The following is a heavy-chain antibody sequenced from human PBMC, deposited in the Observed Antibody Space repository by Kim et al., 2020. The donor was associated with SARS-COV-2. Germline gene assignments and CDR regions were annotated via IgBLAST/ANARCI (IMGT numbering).Heavy chain of an antibody. CDR1: GFTFSSYA. D-gene: IGHD1-26*01. Sequence: GGSLRLSCAASGFTFSSYAMSWVRQAPGKGLEWVSAISGSGGSTYYADSVNGRFTISRDNSKNTLYLQMNSLRAEDTAVYYCAGGGGSYYVYYYYYYGMDVWGQGTTVTVSS. CDR3: AGGGGSYYVYYYYYYGMDV. CDR2: ISGSGGST. V-gene: IGHV3-23*01. J-gene: IGHJ6*02.